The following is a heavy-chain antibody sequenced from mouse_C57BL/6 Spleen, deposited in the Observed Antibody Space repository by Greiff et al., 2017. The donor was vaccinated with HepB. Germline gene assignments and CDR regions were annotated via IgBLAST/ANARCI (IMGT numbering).Heavy chain of an antibody. CDR2: IYPGDGDT. V-gene: IGHV1-80*01. Sequence: QVQLQQSGAELVKPGASVKISCKASGYAFSSYWMNWVKQRPGKGLEWIGQIYPGDGDTNYNGKFKGKATLTADKSSSTAYMQLSSLTSEDSAVYFCASAYDSNYVLAYWGEGTLVTVSA. CDR1: GYAFSSYW. J-gene: IGHJ3*01. CDR3: ASAYDSNYVLAY. D-gene: IGHD2-5*01.